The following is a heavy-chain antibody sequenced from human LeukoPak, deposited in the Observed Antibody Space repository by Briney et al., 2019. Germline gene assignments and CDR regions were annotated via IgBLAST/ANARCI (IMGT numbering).Heavy chain of an antibody. CDR1: AYTFTSYA. V-gene: IGHV1-18*01. CDR2: ISVYNGIT. CDR3: ARDLAGIVGVTAWFDP. D-gene: IGHD1-26*01. J-gene: IGHJ5*02. Sequence: ASVKVSCKASAYTFTSYAISWMRQAPGQGLEWMGWISVYNGITNYAQKFQGRVTMTTDTSTNTVYMELRSLRFDDTAVYYCARDLAGIVGVTAWFDPWGQGTLVTVSS.